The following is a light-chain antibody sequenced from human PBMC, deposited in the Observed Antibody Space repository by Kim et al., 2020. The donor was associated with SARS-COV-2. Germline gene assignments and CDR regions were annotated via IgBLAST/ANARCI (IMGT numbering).Light chain of an antibody. V-gene: IGLV1-40*01. Sequence: VTISGTGSSSNIGAGYDVHWYQQLPGTAPKLLIYGNSNRPSGVPDRFSGSKSGTSASLAITGLQAEDEADYYCQSYDSSLSGSYVVFGGGTQLTVL. CDR1: SSNIGAGYD. CDR2: GNS. J-gene: IGLJ2*01. CDR3: QSYDSSLSGSYVV.